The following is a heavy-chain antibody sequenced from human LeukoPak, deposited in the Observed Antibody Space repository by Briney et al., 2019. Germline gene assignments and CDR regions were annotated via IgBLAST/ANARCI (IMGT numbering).Heavy chain of an antibody. CDR3: ARDCSSEGPNYYYMDV. J-gene: IGHJ6*03. Sequence: ASVKVSCKASGYTFTSHGISWVRQAPGQGLEWMGWIGAYNGNTNYAQKLQGRVTMTTDTSTSTAYMELRSLRSDDTAVYYCARDCSSEGPNYYYMDVWGKGTTVTVSS. CDR2: IGAYNGNT. CDR1: GYTFTSHG. D-gene: IGHD6-6*01. V-gene: IGHV1-18*01.